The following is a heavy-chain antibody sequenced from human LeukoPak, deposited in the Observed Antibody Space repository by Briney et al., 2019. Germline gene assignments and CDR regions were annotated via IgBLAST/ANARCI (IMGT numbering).Heavy chain of an antibody. Sequence: GGSLRLSCVASGFTVSSNYMGWARQAPGKGLEWVSVLYGGGSTYYPDSVKGRFTISRDNSQNTLYLQIDSLRAEDTAVYYCARLYDSSGYGAFDIWGQGTMVTVSS. V-gene: IGHV3-66*02. J-gene: IGHJ3*02. D-gene: IGHD3-22*01. CDR1: GFTVSSNY. CDR2: LYGGGST. CDR3: ARLYDSSGYGAFDI.